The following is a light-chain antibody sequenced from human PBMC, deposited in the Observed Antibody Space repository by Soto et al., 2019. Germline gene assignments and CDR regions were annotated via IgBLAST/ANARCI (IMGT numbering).Light chain of an antibody. Sequence: DIQMTQSPSTLSASVGDRVTITCRASQSISSWLAWYQQTPGKAPKLLIYDASNLESGVPSRFSGSGSGTEFTLTISSLQPDDFATYYCQQYNSYPWTFGQATKVEIK. CDR3: QQYNSYPWT. V-gene: IGKV1-5*01. CDR1: QSISSW. J-gene: IGKJ1*01. CDR2: DAS.